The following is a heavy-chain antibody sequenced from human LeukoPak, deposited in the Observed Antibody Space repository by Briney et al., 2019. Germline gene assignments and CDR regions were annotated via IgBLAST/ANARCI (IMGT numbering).Heavy chain of an antibody. CDR2: ISYDGSNK. V-gene: IGHV3-30-3*01. Sequence: GGSLRLSCAASGFTFSDYYMSWVRQAPGKGLEWVAVISYDGSNKYYADSVKGRFTISRDNSKNTLYLQMNSLRAEDTAVYYCARASVRYFDWLLAPFDYWGQGTLVTVSS. J-gene: IGHJ4*02. CDR1: GFTFSDYY. CDR3: ARASVRYFDWLLAPFDY. D-gene: IGHD3-9*01.